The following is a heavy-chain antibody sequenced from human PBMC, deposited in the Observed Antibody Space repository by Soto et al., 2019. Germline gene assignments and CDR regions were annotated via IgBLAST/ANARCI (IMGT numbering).Heavy chain of an antibody. CDR3: ARPQTRGDDAFDI. CDR1: GFTVSSNY. D-gene: IGHD3-10*01. J-gene: IGHJ3*02. Sequence: GGSLRLSCAASGFTVSSNYISWVRQAPGKGLEWVSVIYSGGSTYYADSVKGRFTISRDNSKNTLYLQMNSLRAEDTAVYYCARPQTRGDDAFDIWGQGTMVTVSS. CDR2: IYSGGST. V-gene: IGHV3-66*02.